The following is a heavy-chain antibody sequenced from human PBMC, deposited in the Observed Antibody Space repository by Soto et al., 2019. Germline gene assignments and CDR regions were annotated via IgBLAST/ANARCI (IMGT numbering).Heavy chain of an antibody. Sequence: GASVKVSCKASGYTFTDYGINWVRQALGEGLDWMGGINPYNDNPTYAQNFREGGTMPTDTTARPAHREVRSLRSDDTGVNYCTRADAVITIIFDVWGQGTLVTVSS. CDR3: TRADAVITIIFDV. CDR1: GYTFTDYG. V-gene: IGHV1-18*01. J-gene: IGHJ4*02. CDR2: INPYNDNP. D-gene: IGHD3-9*01.